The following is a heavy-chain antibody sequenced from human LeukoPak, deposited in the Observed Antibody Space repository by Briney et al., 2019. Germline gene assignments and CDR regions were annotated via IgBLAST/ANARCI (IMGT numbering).Heavy chain of an antibody. CDR2: TYYSGST. J-gene: IGHJ4*02. CDR3: ARAALRTPLTYFDY. CDR1: GGSISSSSYY. D-gene: IGHD5-12*01. V-gene: IGHV4-39*07. Sequence: SETLSLTCTVSGGSISSSSYYWGWIRQPPGKGLEWIASTYYSGSTYYNPSLKSRVTISVDTSKNQFSLKLSSVPAADTAVYYCARAALRTPLTYFDYWGQGTLVTVSS.